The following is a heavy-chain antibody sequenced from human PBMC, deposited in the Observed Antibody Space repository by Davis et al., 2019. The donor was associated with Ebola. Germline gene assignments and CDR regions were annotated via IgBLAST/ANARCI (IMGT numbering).Heavy chain of an antibody. Sequence: HTGGSLRLSCAASGFTFSTYWMHWVRQTPGRGLVWVSRINRDGTYRHYADSVKGRFTISRDNSMNTLYLQMNSLRPEDTSVYYCAKWYYYDSEGPLDYWGQGTLVTVSS. D-gene: IGHD3-22*01. J-gene: IGHJ4*02. V-gene: IGHV3-74*01. CDR2: INRDGTYR. CDR1: GFTFSTYW. CDR3: AKWYYYDSEGPLDY.